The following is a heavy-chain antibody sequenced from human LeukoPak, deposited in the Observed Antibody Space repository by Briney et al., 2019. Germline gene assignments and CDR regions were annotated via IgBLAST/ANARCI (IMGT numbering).Heavy chain of an antibody. V-gene: IGHV3-23*01. Sequence: PGGSLRLSCAASGFTFSSYAMTCVRQAPGKGLEWVSTITGNGGSAYYADSVKGRFTISRDNSKNTLYLQMNSLRAEDTAVYYCAYLSGLPDWGQGTLVTVSS. CDR1: GFTFSSYA. CDR2: ITGNGGSA. CDR3: AYLSGLPD. J-gene: IGHJ4*02. D-gene: IGHD2-15*01.